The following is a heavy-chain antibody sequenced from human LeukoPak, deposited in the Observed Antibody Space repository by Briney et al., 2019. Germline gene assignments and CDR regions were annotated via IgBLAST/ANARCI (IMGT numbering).Heavy chain of an antibody. CDR1: GYSFTGYY. D-gene: IGHD3-22*01. V-gene: IGHV1-69*05. CDR2: IIPIFGTA. Sequence: SVKVSCKASGYSFTGYYMHWVRQAPGQGLEWMGGIIPIFGTANYAQKFQGRVTITTDESTSTAYMELSSLRSEDTAVYYCAINYDSSGYWGQGTLVTVSS. J-gene: IGHJ4*02. CDR3: AINYDSSGY.